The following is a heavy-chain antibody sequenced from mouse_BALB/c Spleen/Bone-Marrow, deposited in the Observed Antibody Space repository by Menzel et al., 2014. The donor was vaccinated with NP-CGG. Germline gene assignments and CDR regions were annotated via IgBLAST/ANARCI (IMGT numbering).Heavy chain of an antibody. CDR1: GYTFTSYW. Sequence: VQLQQSGAELAKPGASVMMSCKASGYTFTSYWMHWVKQRPGQALEWIGYINPSTGYTGFNQKFKDKATLTADKSSSTAYMHLSSLTSEDSAAYYCARGATVVARYFDSWGQGTTLTVSS. CDR2: INPSTGYT. CDR3: ARGATVVARYFDS. J-gene: IGHJ2*01. D-gene: IGHD1-1*01. V-gene: IGHV1-7*01.